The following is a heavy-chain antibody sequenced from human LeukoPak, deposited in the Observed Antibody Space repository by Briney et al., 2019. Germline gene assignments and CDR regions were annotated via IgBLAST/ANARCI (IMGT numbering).Heavy chain of an antibody. Sequence: SETLSLTCAVSGYSISSGYYWGWIRQPPGKGLEWIGSIYHSGSTYYNPSLKSRVTISVDTSKNQFSLKLSSVTAADTAVYYCARVKHSRDSSGYCYYFDYWGQGTLVTVSS. D-gene: IGHD3-22*01. CDR1: GYSISSGYY. CDR2: IYHSGST. CDR3: ARVKHSRDSSGYCYYFDY. J-gene: IGHJ4*02. V-gene: IGHV4-38-2*01.